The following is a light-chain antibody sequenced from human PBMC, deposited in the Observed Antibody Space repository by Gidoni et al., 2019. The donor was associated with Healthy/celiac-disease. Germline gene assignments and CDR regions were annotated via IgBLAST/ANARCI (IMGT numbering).Light chain of an antibody. J-gene: IGLJ2*01. Sequence: QPVLPQSSSASASLGSSVKLTCTLSSGHSSYIIAWHQQQPGKAPRYLMKLEGSGSYNKGSGVPDRFSGSSSGADRYLTISNLQSEDEADYYCETWDSNTPDVVFGGGTKLTVL. CDR3: ETWDSNTPDVV. V-gene: IGLV4-60*03. CDR2: LEGSGSY. CDR1: SGHSSYI.